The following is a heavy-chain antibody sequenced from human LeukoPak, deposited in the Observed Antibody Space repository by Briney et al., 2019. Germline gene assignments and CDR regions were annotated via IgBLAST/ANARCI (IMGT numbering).Heavy chain of an antibody. CDR2: IYVGDSDT. CDR1: GNSFTTYW. J-gene: IGHJ5*02. Sequence: GESLKISCKGSGNSFTTYWIAWVRQMPGKGLEWMGIIYVGDSDTRYRPSFQGQVTISADKSINTAYLQWSSLKASDTAMYYCARQSGTYPWFDPWGQGTLVTVSS. V-gene: IGHV5-51*01. CDR3: ARQSGTYPWFDP. D-gene: IGHD1-26*01.